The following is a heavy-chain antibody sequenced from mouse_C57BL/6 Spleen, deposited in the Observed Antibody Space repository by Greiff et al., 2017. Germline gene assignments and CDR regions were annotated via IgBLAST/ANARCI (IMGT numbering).Heavy chain of an antibody. V-gene: IGHV5-16*01. CDR1: GFTFSDYY. J-gene: IGHJ1*03. Sequence: EVKLEESEGGLVQPGSSMKLSCTASGFTFSDYYMAWVRQVPEKGLEWVANINYDGSSTYYLDSLKSRFIISRDNAKNILYLQMSSLKSEDTATYYCARDGNGPSRECFDVWGTGTTVTVSS. CDR3: ARDGNGPSRECFDV. CDR2: INYDGSST. D-gene: IGHD6-1*01.